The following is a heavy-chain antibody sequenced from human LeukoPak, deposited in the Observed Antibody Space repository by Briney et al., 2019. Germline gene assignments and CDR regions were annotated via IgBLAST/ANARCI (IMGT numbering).Heavy chain of an antibody. CDR3: TRGRNSAFDY. Sequence: SQTLSLTCVISGDSVSSNGVAWNWVRQSPSRGLEWLGRTYYGSKWSNDYALSVKSRITINPDTSKNQFSLQLNSLTPEDTAVYYCTRGRNSAFDYWGQGTLVTVSS. J-gene: IGHJ4*02. D-gene: IGHD1-14*01. CDR2: TYYGSKWSN. CDR1: GDSVSSNGVA. V-gene: IGHV6-1*01.